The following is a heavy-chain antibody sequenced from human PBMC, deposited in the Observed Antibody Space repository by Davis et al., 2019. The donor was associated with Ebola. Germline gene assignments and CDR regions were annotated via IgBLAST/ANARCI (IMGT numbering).Heavy chain of an antibody. V-gene: IGHV4-59*08. Sequence: MPSETLSLTCTVSGGSIASYYWSWIRQPPGKGLEWIGYIYSSGSPNYNHALKSRVTISVDPSKNQFFLKLSSVTAADTAVYFCARHASQRSIFDYWGQGTLVTVSS. CDR2: IYSSGSP. D-gene: IGHD3-16*01. CDR1: GGSIASYY. CDR3: ARHASQRSIFDY. J-gene: IGHJ4*02.